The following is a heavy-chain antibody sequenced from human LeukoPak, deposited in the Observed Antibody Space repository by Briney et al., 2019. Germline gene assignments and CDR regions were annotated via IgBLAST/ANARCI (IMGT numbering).Heavy chain of an antibody. Sequence: SETLSLTCTVSGGYISSYYWSWIRQPPGKGLEWIGYIYYSGSTNYNPSLKSRVTISVDTSKNQFSLKLSSVTAADTAVYYCARHDCGGDCYYFDYWGQGTLVTVSS. D-gene: IGHD2-21*02. CDR2: IYYSGST. J-gene: IGHJ4*02. CDR3: ARHDCGGDCYYFDY. CDR1: GGYISSYY. V-gene: IGHV4-59*08.